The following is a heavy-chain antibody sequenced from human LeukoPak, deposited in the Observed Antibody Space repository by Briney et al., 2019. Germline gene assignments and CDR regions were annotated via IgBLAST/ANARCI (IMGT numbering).Heavy chain of an antibody. CDR3: TRARSYYGMDV. V-gene: IGHV3-15*01. Sequence: GGSLRLSCAVSGFTFTNALMSWVRQAPGKGLEWVGRIKSTADGGTPGHAAPVKDRFTISRDDSKNTLFLQMNSLKTEDTAVYYCTRARSYYGMDVWGQGTTVTVSS. CDR2: IKSTADGGTP. J-gene: IGHJ6*02. CDR1: GFTFTNAL.